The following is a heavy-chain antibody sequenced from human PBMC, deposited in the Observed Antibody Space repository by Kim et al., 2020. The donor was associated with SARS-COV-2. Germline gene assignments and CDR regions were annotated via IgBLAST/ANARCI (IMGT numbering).Heavy chain of an antibody. V-gene: IGHV3-48*03. CDR1: GFTFSSYE. Sequence: GGSLRLSCAASGFTFSSYEMNWVRQAPGKGLEWVSYISSSGSTIYYADSVKGRFTISRDNAKNSLYLQMNSLRAEDTAVYYCARVEGYCSSTSCYATGIDYWGQGTLVTVSS. CDR3: ARVEGYCSSTSCYATGIDY. D-gene: IGHD2-2*01. CDR2: ISSSGSTI. J-gene: IGHJ4*02.